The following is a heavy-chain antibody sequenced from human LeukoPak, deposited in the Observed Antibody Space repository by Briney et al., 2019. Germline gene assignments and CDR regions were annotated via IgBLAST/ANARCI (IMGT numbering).Heavy chain of an antibody. Sequence: GRSLRLSCAASGFTFSSYEMNWVRQAPGKGLEWVSYISSSGSAKYYADSVRGRFTISRDNAENSLYLQMNSLRTEDTAVYYCARGHIAYFDYWGQGTLVTVSS. D-gene: IGHD6-13*01. CDR1: GFTFSSYE. CDR2: ISSSGSAK. CDR3: ARGHIAYFDY. V-gene: IGHV3-48*03. J-gene: IGHJ4*02.